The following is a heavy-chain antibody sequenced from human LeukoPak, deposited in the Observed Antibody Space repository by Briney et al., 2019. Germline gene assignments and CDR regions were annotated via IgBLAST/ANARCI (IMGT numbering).Heavy chain of an antibody. D-gene: IGHD6-19*01. Sequence: GGSLRLSCAASGFTFSSYWMHWVRQAPGKGLAWVSRINSYGSSTSYADSVKGRFTISRDNAKNTLYLQMKSLRAEDTAVYYCSGAQSGRSDYFDYWGQGTLVTVSS. J-gene: IGHJ4*02. V-gene: IGHV3-74*01. CDR1: GFTFSSYW. CDR2: INSYGSST. CDR3: SGAQSGRSDYFDY.